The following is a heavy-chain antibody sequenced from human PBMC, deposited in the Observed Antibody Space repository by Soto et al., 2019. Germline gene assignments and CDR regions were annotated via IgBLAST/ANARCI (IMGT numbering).Heavy chain of an antibody. D-gene: IGHD1-1*01. V-gene: IGHV4-34*01. J-gene: IGHJ4*01. CDR2: INHSGST. CDR3: GVPRRGYNFFDY. Sequence: SETLSFPCAVYGGPPSGYYWSWIRQHPGKRLEWIGEINHSGSTNYNPSLKSRVTISVDTSKNQFYLTLSSVTAAPTAVYYCGVPRRGYNFFDYWARGTLVIGSS. CDR1: GGPPSGYY.